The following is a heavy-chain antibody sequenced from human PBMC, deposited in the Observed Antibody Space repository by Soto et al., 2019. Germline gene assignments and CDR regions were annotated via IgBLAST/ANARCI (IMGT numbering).Heavy chain of an antibody. CDR1: GGSFSGYY. CDR3: ARGPSPDFNCDAHFDY. D-gene: IGHD3-9*01. J-gene: IGHJ4*02. V-gene: IGHV4-34*01. Sequence: SETLSLTCGVYGGSFSGYYWSWIRQPPGKGLEWIGQINHSGSTNYNPSLKSRVTISVDTSKNQFSLKLSSVTAADTAVYYCARGPSPDFNCDAHFDYWGQGTLVT. CDR2: INHSGST.